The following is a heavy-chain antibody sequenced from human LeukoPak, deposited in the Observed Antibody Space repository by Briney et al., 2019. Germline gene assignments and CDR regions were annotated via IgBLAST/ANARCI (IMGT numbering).Heavy chain of an antibody. CDR2: INPNSGGT. V-gene: IGHV1-2*02. J-gene: IGHJ6*03. CDR3: AGRDIVVVPAAKTYDYYYYYYMDV. Sequence: ASVKVSCKASGYTFTGYYMHWVRQAPGQGLEWMGWINPNSGGTNYAQKFQGRVTMTRDTSISTAYMELSRLRSDDTAVYYCAGRDIVVVPAAKTYDYYYYYYMDVWGKGTTVTVSS. CDR1: GYTFTGYY. D-gene: IGHD2-2*01.